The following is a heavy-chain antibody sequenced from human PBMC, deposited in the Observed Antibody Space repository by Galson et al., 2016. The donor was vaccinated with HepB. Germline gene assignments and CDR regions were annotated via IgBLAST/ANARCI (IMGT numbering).Heavy chain of an antibody. CDR1: GFTFSSHS. D-gene: IGHD1-26*01. V-gene: IGHV3-30*14. CDR3: ARGLRCSGFFKIYFYYGMTS. CDR2: ISHDGGNH. Sequence: SLRLSCAASGFTFSSHSMHWARQAPGKGLEWVAVISHDGGNHFYADSVKGRFTISRDNSKNTLYLQMNRLKPDDTAVYFCARGLRCSGFFKIYFYYGMTSGAKGPRSPSP. J-gene: IGHJ6*02.